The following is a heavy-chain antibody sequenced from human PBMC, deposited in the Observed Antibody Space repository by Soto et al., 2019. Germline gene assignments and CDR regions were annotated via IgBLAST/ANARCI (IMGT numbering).Heavy chain of an antibody. J-gene: IGHJ6*02. V-gene: IGHV1-69*12. Sequence: QVQLVQSGAEVKKPGPSVKVSCHDSGGTFSSYASSWVRPALGLGLDWMGGIIPLFGAATYAQKFQGRFTVTVDESTSTAYVELSSLRSEYTAVYYCALHYGSGRNYFVYGMDVGRQGTTVTVCS. CDR2: IIPLFGAA. D-gene: IGHD3-10*01. CDR3: ALHYGSGRNYFVYGMDV. CDR1: GGTFSSYA.